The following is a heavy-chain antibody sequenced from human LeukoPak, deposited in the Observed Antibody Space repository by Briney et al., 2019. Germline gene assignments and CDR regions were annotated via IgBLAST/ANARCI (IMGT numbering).Heavy chain of an antibody. V-gene: IGHV4-59*01. CDR3: ARELIWFGELPPSTNWFDP. CDR2: IYYSGST. CDR1: GGSISSYY. Sequence: SETLSLTCTVSGGSISSYYWSWIRQPPGKGLEWIGYIYYSGSTNYNPSLKSRVTISVDTSKNQFSLKLSSVTAADTAVYYCARELIWFGELPPSTNWFDPWGQGTTVTVSS. D-gene: IGHD3-10*01. J-gene: IGHJ5*01.